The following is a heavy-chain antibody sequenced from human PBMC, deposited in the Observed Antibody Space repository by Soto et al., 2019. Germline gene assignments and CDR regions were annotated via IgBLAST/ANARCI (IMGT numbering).Heavy chain of an antibody. V-gene: IGHV4-61*01. CDR2: IYYSGST. CDR1: GGSVSSGSYY. D-gene: IGHD2-8*01. Sequence: ASETLSLTCTVSGGSVSSGSYYWSWIRQPPGKGLEWIGYIYYSGSTNYNPSLKSRVTISVDTSKNQFSLKLSSVTAADTAVYYRARGRRLINWFDPWGQGTLVTVSS. J-gene: IGHJ5*02. CDR3: ARGRRLINWFDP.